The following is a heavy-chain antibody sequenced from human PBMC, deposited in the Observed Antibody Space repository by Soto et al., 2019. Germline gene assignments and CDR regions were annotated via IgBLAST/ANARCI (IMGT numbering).Heavy chain of an antibody. CDR2: INPNSGNT. J-gene: IGHJ4*02. D-gene: IGHD5-18*01. Sequence: QVQLVQSGAELMQPGASVKVSCKASGYTLNDYYIQWVRQAPGQGLEWMGWINPNSGNTDYAQKFQGRGTLTRDTSLSTAYMDLSGLTSDDTAVYYCASHSTRYRLDNWGQGPLVTVSS. V-gene: IGHV1-2*02. CDR1: GYTLNDYY. CDR3: ASHSTRYRLDN.